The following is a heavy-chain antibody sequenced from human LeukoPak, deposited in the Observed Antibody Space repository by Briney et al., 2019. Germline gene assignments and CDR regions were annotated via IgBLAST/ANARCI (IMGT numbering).Heavy chain of an antibody. J-gene: IGHJ4*02. V-gene: IGHV4-34*01. CDR2: INHSGST. CDR3: ARGPGVDSSGWPFDY. Sequence: SETLSLTCAVYGGSFSGYYWSWIRQPPGKGLEWIGEINHSGSTNYNPSLKSRVTISVDTSKNQFSLKLSSVTAADTAVYYCARGPGVDSSGWPFDYWGQGTLVTVSS. CDR1: GGSFSGYY. D-gene: IGHD6-19*01.